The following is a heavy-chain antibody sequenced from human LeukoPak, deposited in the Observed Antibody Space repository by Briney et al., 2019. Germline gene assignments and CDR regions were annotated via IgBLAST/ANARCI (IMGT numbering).Heavy chain of an antibody. Sequence: GGSLRLSCAASGFTFSSYAMHWVRQAPGKGLEWVAVISYDGSNKYYADSVKGRFTISRDNAKNSLYLQMNSLRAEDTAVYYCAREFDCTNGVCYYDPWGQGTLVTVSS. CDR1: GFTFSSYA. CDR3: AREFDCTNGVCYYDP. CDR2: ISYDGSNK. V-gene: IGHV3-30-3*01. D-gene: IGHD2-8*01. J-gene: IGHJ5*02.